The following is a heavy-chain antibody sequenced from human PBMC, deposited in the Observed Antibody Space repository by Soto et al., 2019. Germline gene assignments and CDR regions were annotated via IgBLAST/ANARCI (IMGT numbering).Heavy chain of an antibody. J-gene: IGHJ6*02. D-gene: IGHD2-2*01. CDR2: ISAYNGNT. CDR1: GYTFTSYG. V-gene: IGHV1-18*01. CDR3: ARGGYCSSTSCYAGYYYYYYGMHV. Sequence: GASVKVSCKASGYTFTSYGISWVRQAPGQGLEWMGWISAYNGNTNYAQKFQGWVTMTRDTSISTAYMELSRLRSDDTAVYYCARGGYCSSTSCYAGYYYYYYGMHVWGQGTTVTVSS.